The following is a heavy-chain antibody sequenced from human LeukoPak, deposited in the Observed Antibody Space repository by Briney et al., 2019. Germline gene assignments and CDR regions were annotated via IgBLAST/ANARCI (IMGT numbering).Heavy chain of an antibody. CDR2: INPDSGFT. Sequence: ASVKVSCKASGYKFIDDYMHWVRQAPGQGLEFMGWINPDSGFTNYAQKFKGRVTMTRDTSISTAYLEVRSLTSDDTAVYYCAPTAEAYTSWWKVWGQGTLVTVSS. J-gene: IGHJ4*02. D-gene: IGHD3-16*01. CDR1: GYKFIDDY. V-gene: IGHV1-2*02. CDR3: APTAEAYTSWWKV.